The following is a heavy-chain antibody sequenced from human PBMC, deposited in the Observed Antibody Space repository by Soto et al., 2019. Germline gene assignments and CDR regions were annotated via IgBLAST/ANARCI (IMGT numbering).Heavy chain of an antibody. Sequence: SETLSLTCTVSGGSITYINNHYCSWFRQPPGKELEWIGYISDIAYTSYNPSLKGRVSISVDTSKNQFSLTLTSVTAADTAVYYCARQGFGVLHGLVDVWGQGTTVTVSS. CDR2: ISDIAYT. J-gene: IGHJ6*02. V-gene: IGHV4-61*05. CDR3: ARQGFGVLHGLVDV. D-gene: IGHD3-10*01. CDR1: GGSITYINNHY.